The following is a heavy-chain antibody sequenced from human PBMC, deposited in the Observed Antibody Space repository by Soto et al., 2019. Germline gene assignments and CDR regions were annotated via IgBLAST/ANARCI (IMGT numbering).Heavy chain of an antibody. CDR2: VGGSGDST. Sequence: PGGSLRLSCAASGFTFSNYAMSWVRQAPGKGLEWVSGVGGSGDSTYYADSVKGRFTISRDNSKDTLYLQMNSPRAEDTAVYYCAKSPLGYCSGGSCYPPHYFDYWGQGTLVTVSS. V-gene: IGHV3-23*01. CDR1: GFTFSNYA. D-gene: IGHD2-15*01. CDR3: AKSPLGYCSGGSCYPPHYFDY. J-gene: IGHJ4*02.